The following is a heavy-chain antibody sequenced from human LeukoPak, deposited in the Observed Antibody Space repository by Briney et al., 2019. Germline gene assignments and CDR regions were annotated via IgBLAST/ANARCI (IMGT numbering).Heavy chain of an antibody. CDR3: ARGTPDYGGKGNYYYYMDV. CDR1: GYTFTNYD. J-gene: IGHJ6*03. CDR2: MNPNSGTT. D-gene: IGHD4-23*01. V-gene: IGHV1-8*03. Sequence: ASVKVSCKASGYTFTNYDINWVRQATGQGLEWMGWMNPNSGTTGYAQKFLGRVTITRNTSISTTYMELSSLRSEDTAVYYCARGTPDYGGKGNYYYYMDVWGKGTTVTVSS.